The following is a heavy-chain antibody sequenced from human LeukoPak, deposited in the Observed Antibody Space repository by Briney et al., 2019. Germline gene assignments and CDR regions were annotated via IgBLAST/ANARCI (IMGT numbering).Heavy chain of an antibody. Sequence: GGSLRLSCAASGFTFSSYAMSWVRQAPGKGLEWVSAISGSGGSTYYADSVKGRFTISRDNAKNTLYLQLNSLRVEDTATYFCARDLGDGTPFDYWGQGTLVTVSS. CDR1: GFTFSSYA. CDR3: ARDLGDGTPFDY. V-gene: IGHV3-23*01. D-gene: IGHD1-7*01. J-gene: IGHJ4*02. CDR2: ISGSGGST.